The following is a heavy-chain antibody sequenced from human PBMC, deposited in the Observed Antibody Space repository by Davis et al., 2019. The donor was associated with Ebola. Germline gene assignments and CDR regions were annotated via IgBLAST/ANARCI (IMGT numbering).Heavy chain of an antibody. CDR2: IVPVFGTP. CDR3: ARLDNSWFDP. CDR1: GVTFNINT. J-gene: IGHJ5*02. Sequence: SVKVSCKASGVTFNINTFSWVRQAPGQGLEWMGSIVPVFGTPNYAQKFQGTVSITADESTSTMFLEMSSLRSDDTAMYYCARLDNSWFDPWGQGTLVTVSS. V-gene: IGHV1-69*13. D-gene: IGHD4-11*01.